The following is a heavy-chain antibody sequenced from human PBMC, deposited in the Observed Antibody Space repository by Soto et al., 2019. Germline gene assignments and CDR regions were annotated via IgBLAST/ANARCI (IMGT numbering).Heavy chain of an antibody. J-gene: IGHJ4*02. Sequence: QVQLQESGPGLVKPSGTLSLTCAVSGGSISSSNWWSWVRQPPGKGLEWIGEIYHSGSTNYNPSLKRRVNITVNKSQNPVSLELGSGAGADTGVYYCARVAVAGKRVDYWGQGTLVTVSS. V-gene: IGHV4-4*02. CDR3: ARVAVAGKRVDY. D-gene: IGHD6-19*01. CDR1: GGSISSSNW. CDR2: IYHSGST.